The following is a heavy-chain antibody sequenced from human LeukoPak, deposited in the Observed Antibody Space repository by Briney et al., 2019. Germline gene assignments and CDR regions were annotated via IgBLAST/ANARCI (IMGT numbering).Heavy chain of an antibody. D-gene: IGHD1-26*01. J-gene: IGHJ4*02. CDR3: ARVGRGIVGATDY. CDR2: IKKDGSEK. CDR1: GFTFSSYW. Sequence: GGSLRLSCAVSGFTFSSYWMRWVRQAPGKGLAWVAHIKKDGSEKNYADSVKGRFTISRDNAKNSLYLQMNSLRAEDTAVYYCARVGRGIVGATDYWGQGTLVTVSS. V-gene: IGHV3-7*01.